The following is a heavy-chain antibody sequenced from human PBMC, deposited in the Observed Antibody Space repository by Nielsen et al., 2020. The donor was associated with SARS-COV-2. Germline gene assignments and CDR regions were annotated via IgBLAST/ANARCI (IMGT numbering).Heavy chain of an antibody. CDR2: ISWNSGSI. Sequence: SLKISCAASGFTFDDYAMHWVRQAPGKGLEWVSGISWNSGSIGYADSVKGRFTISRDNAKNSLYLQMNSLRAEDTAVYYCASRKWFGESPSLYYYYGMDVWGQGTTVTVSS. D-gene: IGHD3-10*01. CDR3: ASRKWFGESPSLYYYYGMDV. J-gene: IGHJ6*02. CDR1: GFTFDDYA. V-gene: IGHV3-9*01.